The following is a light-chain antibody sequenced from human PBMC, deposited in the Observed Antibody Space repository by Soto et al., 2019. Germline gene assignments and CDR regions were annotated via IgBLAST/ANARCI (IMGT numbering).Light chain of an antibody. V-gene: IGKV3-11*01. J-gene: IGKJ5*01. CDR3: QQRHMWPIT. CDR2: DAS. Sequence: EIVLTQSPGTLSLSPGERATLSCRASQSVSSSYLAWYQQKPGRAPRLLIYDASNRATGIPPRFSGSGSGTDFTLTISSLEPEDSAVYYCQQRHMWPITFGQGTRLEIK. CDR1: QSVSSSY.